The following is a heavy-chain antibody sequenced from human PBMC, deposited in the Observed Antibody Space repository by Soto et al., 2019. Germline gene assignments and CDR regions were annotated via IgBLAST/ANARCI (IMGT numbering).Heavy chain of an antibody. CDR2: INTDGSST. D-gene: IGHD3-9*01. CDR1: GFNLSSNY. J-gene: IGHJ3*01. Sequence: GGSLRLSCAASGFNLSSNYMSWVRQGPGKGLVWVSRINTDGSSTNYADSVKGRFTISRDNAKNTVYLQMNSLRAEDTAVYYCARSPGGYYIDWGQGTMVTVSS. V-gene: IGHV3-74*01. CDR3: ARSPGGYYID.